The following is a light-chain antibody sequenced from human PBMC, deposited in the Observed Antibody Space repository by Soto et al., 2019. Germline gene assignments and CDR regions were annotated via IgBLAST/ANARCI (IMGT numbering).Light chain of an antibody. CDR1: QGISSY. V-gene: IGKV1-9*01. J-gene: IGKJ4*01. CDR3: QQLNSYPLT. CDR2: AAS. Sequence: DIQLTQSPSFLSASVGDRVIITCRAGQGISSYLAWYQQKPGKAPKVLIYAASTLQSGVPSRFSGSGSGTEFTLTINSLQPEDFAAYYCQQLNSYPLTFGGGTKVEIK.